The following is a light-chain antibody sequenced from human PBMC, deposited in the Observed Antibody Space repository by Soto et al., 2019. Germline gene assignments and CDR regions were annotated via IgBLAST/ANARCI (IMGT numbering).Light chain of an antibody. V-gene: IGKV1-5*01. J-gene: IGKJ1*01. CDR3: QQYNLYWT. CDR2: DAS. CDR1: QSISTW. Sequence: IEMTQSPSTLSASVGDRVTITCRASQSISTWLAWYQQKPGKAPKLLIYDASSLESGVPSRFSGSGSGTEFTLTISSLQPDDLATYYCQQYNLYWTFGQGTKVDIK.